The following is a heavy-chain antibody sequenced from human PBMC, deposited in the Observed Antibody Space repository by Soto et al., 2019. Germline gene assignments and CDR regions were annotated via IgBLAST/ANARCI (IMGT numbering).Heavy chain of an antibody. V-gene: IGHV4-4*07. Sequence: SETLSLTCSVSGASIAGSSYWSWIRQPAGKGLEWIGRFSLSGTTNYSPSLRSRVTMSADVSKNQFSLRLTSVTAADTALYYCARGMTPPGAPAWYFFDSWGQGTLVTVSS. CDR2: FSLSGTT. CDR3: ARGMTPPGAPAWYFFDS. D-gene: IGHD2-8*02. CDR1: GASIAGSSY. J-gene: IGHJ4*02.